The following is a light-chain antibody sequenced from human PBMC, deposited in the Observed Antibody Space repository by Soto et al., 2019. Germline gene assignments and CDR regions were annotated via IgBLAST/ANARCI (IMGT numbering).Light chain of an antibody. CDR3: QQYDHWPRT. Sequence: EIVMTQSPATLSVSPGERATLSCRASQSVGNDLAWYQQKAGQVPRLLIHGASTRATGIPARFSGSGSGTEFTLTISSLQSEEFAVYYCQQYDHWPRTFGQGTKLEIK. CDR1: QSVGND. CDR2: GAS. J-gene: IGKJ2*01. V-gene: IGKV3-15*01.